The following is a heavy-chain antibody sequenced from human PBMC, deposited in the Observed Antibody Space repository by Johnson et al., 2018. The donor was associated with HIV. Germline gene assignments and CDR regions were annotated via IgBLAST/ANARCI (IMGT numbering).Heavy chain of an antibody. J-gene: IGHJ3*02. Sequence: VQLVESGGGLVKPGGSLRLSCAASGFTVSSNYMSWVRQAPGKGLEWVAVISYDGSNKYYADSVKGRFTISRDNSKNTLYLQMNSLRAEDTAVYYCARDRLYYGSSWYEESNAFEIGGQGTMVTVSS. CDR1: GFTVSSNY. D-gene: IGHD6-13*01. V-gene: IGHV3-30-3*01. CDR2: ISYDGSNK. CDR3: ARDRLYYGSSWYEESNAFEI.